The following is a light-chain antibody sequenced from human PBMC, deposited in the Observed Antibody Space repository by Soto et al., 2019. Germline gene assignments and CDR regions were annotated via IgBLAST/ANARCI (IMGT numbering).Light chain of an antibody. CDR2: DAS. Sequence: EIVLTQSPATLSLSPGERATLSCRASQSVTNSLAWYQRKPGQAPRLLVYDASNRATGTPTRFSGSGSGTDFTLTISNLEPEDFAVYYCQQHISWPLTVGGGTKVDSK. CDR1: QSVTNS. J-gene: IGKJ4*01. CDR3: QQHISWPLT. V-gene: IGKV3-11*01.